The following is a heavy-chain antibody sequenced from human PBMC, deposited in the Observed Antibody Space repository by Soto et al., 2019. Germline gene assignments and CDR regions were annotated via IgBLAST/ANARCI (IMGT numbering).Heavy chain of an antibody. Sequence: PSETLSLTCTVSGGSICTYYWSWIRQPPGKGLEWIGYIYYSGSTSYNPSLKSRVTISVDTSKNQFSLKLRSVTAADTAVYYCASDRSSGWDQGYGMDVWGQGTTATVSS. CDR2: IYYSGST. CDR1: GGSICTYY. J-gene: IGHJ6*02. D-gene: IGHD6-19*01. CDR3: ASDRSSGWDQGYGMDV. V-gene: IGHV4-59*01.